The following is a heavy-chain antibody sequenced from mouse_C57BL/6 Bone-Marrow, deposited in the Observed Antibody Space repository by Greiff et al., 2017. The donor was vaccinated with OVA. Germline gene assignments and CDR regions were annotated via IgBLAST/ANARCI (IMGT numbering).Heavy chain of an antibody. CDR1: GYAFSSYW. CDR3: ARCDDYDEGFSY. Sequence: QVQLQQSGAELVKPGASVKISCKASGYAFSSYWMNWVKQRPGKGLEWIGQIYPGDGDTNYNGKFKGKATLTADKSSSTAYMQLSSLTSEDSAVYFCARCDDYDEGFSYWGQGTLVTVSA. D-gene: IGHD2-4*01. CDR2: IYPGDGDT. J-gene: IGHJ3*01. V-gene: IGHV1-80*01.